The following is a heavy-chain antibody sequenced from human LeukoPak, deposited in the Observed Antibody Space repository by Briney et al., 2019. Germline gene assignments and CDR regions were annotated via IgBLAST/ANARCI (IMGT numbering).Heavy chain of an antibody. CDR2: ISWNSGSI. CDR1: GFTFDDYA. Sequence: AGGSLRLSCAASGFTFDDYAMHWVRQAPGKGLEWVSGISWNSGSIGYADSVKGRFTISRDNSKNTLYLQMNSLRAEDTAVYYCAKCSRGRAASYYFDYWGQGTLVTVSS. CDR3: AKCSRGRAASYYFDY. D-gene: IGHD6-13*01. J-gene: IGHJ4*02. V-gene: IGHV3-9*01.